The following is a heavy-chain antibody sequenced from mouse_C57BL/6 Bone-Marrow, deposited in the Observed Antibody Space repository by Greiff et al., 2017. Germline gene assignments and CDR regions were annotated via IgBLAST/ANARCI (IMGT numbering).Heavy chain of an antibody. Sequence: VKLMESGPGLVQPSQSLSITCTVSGFSLTSYGVHWVRQSPGKGLEWLGVLWSGGSTAYNAAFISRLSISKDNSKSQVFFKLNSLQSDDTAIYYCARNRYYYAMDYWGQGTSVTVSS. J-gene: IGHJ4*01. CDR1: GFSLTSYG. CDR3: ARNRYYYAMDY. V-gene: IGHV2-2*01. CDR2: LWSGGST.